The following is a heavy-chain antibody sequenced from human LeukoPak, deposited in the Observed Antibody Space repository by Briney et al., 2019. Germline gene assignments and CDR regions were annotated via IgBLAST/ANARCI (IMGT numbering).Heavy chain of an antibody. CDR1: GFTFSSYA. D-gene: IGHD5-24*01. V-gene: IGHV3-30*01. CDR2: ISYDGSNK. Sequence: GGSLRLSCAASGFTFSSYAMHWVRQAPGKGLEWVAVISYDGSNKYYADSVKGRFTISRDNSKNTLYLQMNSLRAEDTAVYYCARRRDGYNYVDYWGQGTLVTVSS. CDR3: ARRRDGYNYVDY. J-gene: IGHJ4*02.